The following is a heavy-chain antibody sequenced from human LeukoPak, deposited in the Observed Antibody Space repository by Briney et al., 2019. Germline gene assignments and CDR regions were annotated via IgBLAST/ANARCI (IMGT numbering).Heavy chain of an antibody. CDR2: IYYSGST. Sequence: PSETLSLTCTVSGGSVSSDSYYWSWIRQHPGKGLEWIGYIYYSGSTNYNPSLKSRVTISVDTSKNQFSLKLSSVTAADTAVYYCARGTYYYDSSGYYYLDYWGQGTLVTVSS. V-gene: IGHV4-61*01. D-gene: IGHD3-22*01. CDR3: ARGTYYYDSSGYYYLDY. J-gene: IGHJ4*02. CDR1: GGSVSSDSYY.